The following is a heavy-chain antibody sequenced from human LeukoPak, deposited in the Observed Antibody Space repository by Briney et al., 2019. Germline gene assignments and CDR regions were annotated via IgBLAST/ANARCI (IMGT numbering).Heavy chain of an antibody. CDR2: IYYSGST. J-gene: IGHJ4*02. V-gene: IGHV4-30-4*01. CDR3: ARGPYPVFDY. Sequence: SETLSLTCTGSGVSISSGDYYWSWIRQPPGKGLEWIGYIYYSGSTYYNPSLKSRVTISVDTSKNQFSLKLSSVTAADTAVYYCARGPYPVFDYWGQGTLVTVSS. D-gene: IGHD2-2*02. CDR1: GVSISSGDYY.